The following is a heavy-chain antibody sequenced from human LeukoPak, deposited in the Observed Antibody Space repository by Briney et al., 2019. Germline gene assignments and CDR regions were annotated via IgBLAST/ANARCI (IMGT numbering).Heavy chain of an antibody. CDR3: ARWGASGLALIYYYGMDV. D-gene: IGHD3/OR15-3a*01. Sequence: ASVKVACKASGYTFSRYYMHWVRQAPGQGLEWMGIINPSGGSTSYAQKFQGRVTMTRDTSTRIVYMELSSLRSEDTAVYYCARWGASGLALIYYYGMDVWGQGTTVTVSS. V-gene: IGHV1-46*01. CDR2: INPSGGST. CDR1: GYTFSRYY. J-gene: IGHJ6*02.